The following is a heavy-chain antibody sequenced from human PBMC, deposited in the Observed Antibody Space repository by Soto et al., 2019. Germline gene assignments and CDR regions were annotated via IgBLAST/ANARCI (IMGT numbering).Heavy chain of an antibody. D-gene: IGHD2-21*01. V-gene: IGHV4-59*12. CDR3: ATLPPRIVVTLLPIPT. CDR1: GDSISSYN. Sequence: SETLSLTCTVSGDSISSYNWNWIRQPPGKGLGWIGYIYHSGNTKYNTNYSPSLRGRATISVDKSNNQFSLRLRSVTAADTAVYYCATLPPRIVVTLLPIPTWGQGILVTVSS. CDR2: IYHSGNTKYNT. J-gene: IGHJ5*02.